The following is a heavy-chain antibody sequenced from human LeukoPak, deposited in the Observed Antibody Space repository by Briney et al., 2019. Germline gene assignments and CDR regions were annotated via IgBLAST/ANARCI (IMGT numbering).Heavy chain of an antibody. CDR2: IYYRGDT. CDR1: GGSITSSGYY. Sequence: SETLSLTCTVSGGSITSSGYYWGWVRQPPGKGLEWVGSIYYRGDTFYNPSLKSRVTIYIDTPKNQFSLKLSSVTAADTAVYYCGRDSGSCGNDYWGQGTLVTVSS. D-gene: IGHD1-26*01. J-gene: IGHJ4*02. V-gene: IGHV4-39*01. CDR3: GRDSGSCGNDY.